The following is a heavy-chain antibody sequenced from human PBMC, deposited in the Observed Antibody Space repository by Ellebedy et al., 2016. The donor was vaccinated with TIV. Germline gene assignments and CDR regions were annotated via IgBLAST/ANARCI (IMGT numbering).Heavy chain of an antibody. V-gene: IGHV1-2*02. CDR1: GYSFTESY. J-gene: IGHJ4*02. CDR3: ARGTKSSASY. Sequence: ASVKVSXXASGYSFTESYINWLRQAPGQGLEWMGWINPVSGGINYAQKFRGGVTITRDTSSSTAYMELSSLTSDDTAVYFCARGTKSSASYWGQGTRVTVS. D-gene: IGHD6-6*01. CDR2: INPVSGGI.